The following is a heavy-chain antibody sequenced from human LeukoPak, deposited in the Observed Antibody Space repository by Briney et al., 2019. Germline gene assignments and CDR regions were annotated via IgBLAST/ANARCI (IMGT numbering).Heavy chain of an antibody. CDR3: AHTGYSSGWHPTGAFDI. CDR1: GGSISSYY. Sequence: SETLSLTCTVSGGSISSYYWSWIRQPPGKGLEWIGYIYYSGSTNYNPSLKSRVTIPVDTSKNQFSLKLSSVTAADTAVYYCAHTGYSSGWHPTGAFDIWGQGTMVTVSS. V-gene: IGHV4-59*08. D-gene: IGHD6-19*01. CDR2: IYYSGST. J-gene: IGHJ3*02.